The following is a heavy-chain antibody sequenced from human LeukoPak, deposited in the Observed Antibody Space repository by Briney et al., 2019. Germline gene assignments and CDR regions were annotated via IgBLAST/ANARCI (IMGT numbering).Heavy chain of an antibody. J-gene: IGHJ4*02. CDR1: GYSFTSYW. V-gene: IGHV5-51*01. CDR2: IYPGDPDT. CDR3: ARAFKGQYFDY. Sequence: GESLKISCKGSGYSFTSYWIGWVRQMPGKGLERMGIIYPGDPDTRYSPSFQGQVTISADNSISTAYLQWSSLKASDTAMYYCARAFKGQYFDYWGQGTLVTVSS.